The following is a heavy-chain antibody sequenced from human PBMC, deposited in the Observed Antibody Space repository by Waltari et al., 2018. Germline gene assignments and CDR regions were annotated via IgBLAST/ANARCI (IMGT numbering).Heavy chain of an antibody. D-gene: IGHD1-26*01. J-gene: IGHJ6*02. CDR3: ARGSPFEWELLPGMDV. Sequence: QVQLGQAGSELKKPGAPVKVSCTASGYTFTSYAMEWVRQAPGQGLEWMGWINTNTGNPTYAQGFTGRFVFSLDTSVSTAYLQISSLKAEDTAVYYCARGSPFEWELLPGMDVWGQGTTVTVSS. CDR1: GYTFTSYA. CDR2: INTNTGNP. V-gene: IGHV7-4-1*02.